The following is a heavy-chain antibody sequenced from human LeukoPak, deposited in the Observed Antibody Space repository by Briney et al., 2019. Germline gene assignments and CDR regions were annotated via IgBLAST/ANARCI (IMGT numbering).Heavy chain of an antibody. Sequence: SEALSLTCTVSGASISSYYWSWIRQPPGKGLEGIGYISYIGSTNYNPSLKSRVTISVDTSKNQFPLKLSSVTAADTAVYYCARAVGVGRGTYFDLWGRGTLVTVSS. CDR1: GASISSYY. D-gene: IGHD1-1*01. CDR3: ARAVGVGRGTYFDL. V-gene: IGHV4-59*08. CDR2: ISYIGST. J-gene: IGHJ2*01.